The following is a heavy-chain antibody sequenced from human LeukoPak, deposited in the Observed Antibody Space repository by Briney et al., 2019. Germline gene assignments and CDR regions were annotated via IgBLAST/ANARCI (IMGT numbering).Heavy chain of an antibody. J-gene: IGHJ4*02. CDR3: ARRHYYDSSGYVDYFDY. D-gene: IGHD3-22*01. CDR2: IYYSGST. V-gene: IGHV4-59*08. Sequence: SETLSLTCTVSGGSISNYWSWIRQPPGKGLEWIGYIYYSGSTNYNPSLKSRVTISVDTSKNQFSLKLSSVTAADTAVYYCARRHYYDSSGYVDYFDYWGQGTLVTVSS. CDR1: GGSISNY.